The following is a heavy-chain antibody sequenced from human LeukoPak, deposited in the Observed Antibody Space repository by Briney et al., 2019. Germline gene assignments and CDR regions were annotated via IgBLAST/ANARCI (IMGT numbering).Heavy chain of an antibody. J-gene: IGHJ4*02. V-gene: IGHV4-4*02. CDR3: AREGGPYRPLDY. Sequence: SGTLSLTCGVSGGSITNTNYWTWVRQPPGKGLEWIGEVNLQGSTNYNPSLMGRVAIAVDTSENHIFLQLTSVTAADTAVYYCAREGGPYRPLDYSGQGTLVTVSS. CDR2: VNLQGST. CDR1: GGSITNTNY.